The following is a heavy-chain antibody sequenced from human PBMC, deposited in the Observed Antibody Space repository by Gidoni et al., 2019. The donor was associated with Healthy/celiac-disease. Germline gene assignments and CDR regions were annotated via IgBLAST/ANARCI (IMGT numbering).Heavy chain of an antibody. CDR3: ARDLGYFAFDI. J-gene: IGHJ3*02. CDR1: SFTFSTHT. V-gene: IGHV3-21*01. CDR2: ISSSSGFI. Sequence: EVQLVESGGGLVKPGGSLRLSCAASSFTFSTHTMNWVRQAPGKGLEWVSSISSSSGFIYYADSVKGRFTVSRDNAKNSLYLQMNRLRVEDTAVYYCARDLGYFAFDIWGQGTMVTVSS. D-gene: IGHD2-15*01.